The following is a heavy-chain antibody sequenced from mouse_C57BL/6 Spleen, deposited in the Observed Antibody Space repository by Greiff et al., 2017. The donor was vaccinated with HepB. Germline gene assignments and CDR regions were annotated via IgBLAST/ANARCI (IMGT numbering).Heavy chain of an antibody. CDR2: LHPYNDDT. Sequence: VQLQQSGAELVKPGASVKMSCKASGYTFTTYSIQWVKQNHGQSLEWIGNLHPYNDDTKYNQKFKGKATLTVDKSSSTAYMELSRLTSDDSAVYYCARHWCGNGYFDYWGQGTTLTVSS. V-gene: IGHV1-47*01. CDR1: GYTFTTYS. CDR3: ARHWCGNGYFDY. D-gene: IGHD2-1*01. J-gene: IGHJ2*01.